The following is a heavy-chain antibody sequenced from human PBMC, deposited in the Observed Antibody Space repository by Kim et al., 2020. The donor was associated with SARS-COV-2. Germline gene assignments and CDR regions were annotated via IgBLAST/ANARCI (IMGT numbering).Heavy chain of an antibody. J-gene: IGHJ4*02. V-gene: IGHV4-34*01. CDR2: INHSGST. D-gene: IGHD3-10*01. CDR3: ARDRGTGRITMVRGAALFDY. Sequence: SETLSLTCAVYGGSFSGYYWSWIRQPPGKGLEWIGEINHSGSTNYNPSLKSRVTISVDTSKNQFSLKLSSVTAADTAVYYCARDRGTGRITMVRGAALFDYWGQGTLVTVSS. CDR1: GGSFSGYY.